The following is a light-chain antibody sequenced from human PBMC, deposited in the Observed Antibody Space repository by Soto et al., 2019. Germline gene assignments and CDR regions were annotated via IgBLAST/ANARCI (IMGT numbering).Light chain of an antibody. CDR1: QGISSF. V-gene: IGKV1-16*01. CDR3: QQYHSYPAS. CDR2: DAS. Sequence: DIQMTQSPSSLSASVGDRVTITCRASQGISSFLAWFQQKPGKAPKSLIYDASSLQSGVPSRFSGSGSDTHFTLTISSLQPVDFATYYCQQYHSYPASFGQGTKVEI. J-gene: IGKJ1*01.